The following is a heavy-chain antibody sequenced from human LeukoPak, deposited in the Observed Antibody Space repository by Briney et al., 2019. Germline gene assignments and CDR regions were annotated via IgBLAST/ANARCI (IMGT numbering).Heavy chain of an antibody. CDR2: IYSYSGST. Sequence: SETLSLTCTVSGGSISTSIYYWGWIRQPPGEGLEWIGSIYSYSGSTYYNPSLKSRVTISVDTSKNQFSLKLSSVTAADTAVYFCARQTYSRMSYCFDYWGQGTLVTVSS. D-gene: IGHD6-13*01. CDR3: ARQTYSRMSYCFDY. CDR1: GGSISTSIYY. V-gene: IGHV4-39*01. J-gene: IGHJ4*02.